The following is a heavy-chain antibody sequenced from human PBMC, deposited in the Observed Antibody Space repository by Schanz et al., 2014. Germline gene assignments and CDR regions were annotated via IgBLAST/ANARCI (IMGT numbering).Heavy chain of an antibody. CDR3: ARENTAVAGMPRVMDV. D-gene: IGHD6-19*01. V-gene: IGHV1-2*06. CDR1: GYRFIGYY. J-gene: IGHJ6*02. Sequence: QVLLVQSGAEVKKPGASVKVSCKASGYRFIGYYVHWVRQAPGQGLEWMGRVSPYSGDTNYAKMFQGRVAMNTDTSLSTAYMELSRLTSDDTAVFFCARENTAVAGMPRVMDVWGQGTTVTVTS. CDR2: VSPYSGDT.